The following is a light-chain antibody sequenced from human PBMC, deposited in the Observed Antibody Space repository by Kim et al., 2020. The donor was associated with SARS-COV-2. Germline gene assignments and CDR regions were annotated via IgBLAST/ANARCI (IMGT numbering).Light chain of an antibody. J-gene: IGLJ3*02. Sequence: PGGTVTLSCGSSTGAVTSGHYSYWLQQKPGQVPRTLSYDTSNKHSWTPARFSGSLLGGKAALTLSGAQPEDEAEYYCLLSYSDTRVFGGGTQLTVL. CDR2: DTS. V-gene: IGLV7-46*01. CDR3: LLSYSDTRV. CDR1: TGAVTSGHY.